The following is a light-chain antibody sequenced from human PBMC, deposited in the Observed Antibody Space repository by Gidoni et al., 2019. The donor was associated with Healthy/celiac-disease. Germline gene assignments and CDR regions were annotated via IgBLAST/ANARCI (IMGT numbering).Light chain of an antibody. Sequence: DIQMTPLPSSVSVSVGDSVTISCRASQSIGVWLAWYQQRPGNASNLLIYSASILHRWVPSRFSGAGSGTHFTLTISSLQPEDVGTYFCLQADSFPLTFXXXTRLEI. V-gene: IGKV1-12*01. CDR3: LQADSFPLT. CDR2: SAS. CDR1: QSIGVW. J-gene: IGKJ5*01.